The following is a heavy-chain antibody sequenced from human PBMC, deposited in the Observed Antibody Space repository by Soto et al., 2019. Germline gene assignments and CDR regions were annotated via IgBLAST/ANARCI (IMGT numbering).Heavy chain of an antibody. CDR3: AVYWYDSSGYRLHFYFDL. CDR1: GGSISSSNW. Sequence: QVQLQESGPGLVKPSGTLSLTCAVSGGSISSSNWWSWVRQPPGKGLEWIGEIYHSGSTNYNPSLKSRATISVDKSKHPFSLKLSSVTAADTDVYYCAVYWYDSSGYRLHFYFDLWGRGTLVTVSS. V-gene: IGHV4-4*02. D-gene: IGHD3-22*01. J-gene: IGHJ2*01. CDR2: IYHSGST.